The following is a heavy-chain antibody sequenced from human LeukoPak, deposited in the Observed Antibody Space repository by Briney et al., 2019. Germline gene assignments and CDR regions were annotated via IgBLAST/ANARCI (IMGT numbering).Heavy chain of an antibody. J-gene: IGHJ4*02. CDR2: IKQDGSEK. D-gene: IGHD3-10*01. CDR1: GFTFSSYW. V-gene: IGHV3-7*01. Sequence: PGGSLRLSCGVSGFTFSSYWMSWVRQAPGKGLEGVANIKQDGSEKYYVDSVKGRFTISRDNAKNSLYLQMNSLRAEDTAVYYCARGKIWFGELLWHLDYWGQGTLVTVSS. CDR3: ARGKIWFGELLWHLDY.